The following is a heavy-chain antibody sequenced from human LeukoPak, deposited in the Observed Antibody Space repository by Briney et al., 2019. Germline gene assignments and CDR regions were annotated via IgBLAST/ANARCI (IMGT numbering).Heavy chain of an antibody. D-gene: IGHD5-18*01. CDR3: ARDQGGGGYSYGYDFDY. CDR2: INPNSGGT. J-gene: IGHJ4*02. V-gene: IGHV1-2*02. Sequence: ASVKVSCKASGYTFTGYCMHWVRQAPGQGLEWMGWINPNSGGTNYAQKFQGRVTMTRDTSISTAYMELSRLRSDDTAVYYCARDQGGGGYSYGYDFDYWGQGTLVTVSS. CDR1: GYTFTGYC.